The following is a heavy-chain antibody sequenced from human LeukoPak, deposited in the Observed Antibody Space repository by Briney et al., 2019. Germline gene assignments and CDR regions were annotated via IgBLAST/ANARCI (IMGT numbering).Heavy chain of an antibody. D-gene: IGHD2-15*01. CDR3: ARVLRYCSGGNCYSGGLGYMDV. Sequence: ASVKVSCKASGYTFSNDDINWVRQAPGQGLEWMGWMNPNSGNTGYAQKFQGRVTITRDTSISTAYMELSSLRAEDTAVYYCARVLRYCSGGNCYSGGLGYMDVWGKGTTVTISS. J-gene: IGHJ6*03. CDR2: MNPNSGNT. CDR1: GYTFSNDD. V-gene: IGHV1-8*03.